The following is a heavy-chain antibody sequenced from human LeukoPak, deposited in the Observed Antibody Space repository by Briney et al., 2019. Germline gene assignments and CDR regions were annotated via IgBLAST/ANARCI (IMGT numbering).Heavy chain of an antibody. CDR2: IYTSGST. CDR1: GGSISSGSYY. J-gene: IGHJ6*03. Sequence: SQTLSLTCTVSGGSISSGSYYWSWIRQPAGKGLEWIGRIYTSGSTNYNPSLKSRVTISVDTSKNQFSLKLSSVTAADTAVHYCASPSGGGSGNYAYYYYYMDVWGKGTTVTV. V-gene: IGHV4-61*02. D-gene: IGHD3-10*01. CDR3: ASPSGGGSGNYAYYYYYMDV.